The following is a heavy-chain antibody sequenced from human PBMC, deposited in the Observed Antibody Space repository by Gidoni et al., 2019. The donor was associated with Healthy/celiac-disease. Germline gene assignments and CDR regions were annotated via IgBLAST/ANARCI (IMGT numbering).Heavy chain of an antibody. V-gene: IGHV3-21*01. Sequence: EVQLVESGGGLVKPGGSLRLSCAASGFTFSSYSMTWVRQAPGKGLEWVSSISSSSSYIYYADSVKGRFTISRDNAKNSLYLQMNSLRAEDTAVYYCARAGLLGGSDYWGQGTLVTVSS. CDR3: ARAGLLGGSDY. CDR2: ISSSSSYI. D-gene: IGHD3-10*01. J-gene: IGHJ4*02. CDR1: GFTFSSYS.